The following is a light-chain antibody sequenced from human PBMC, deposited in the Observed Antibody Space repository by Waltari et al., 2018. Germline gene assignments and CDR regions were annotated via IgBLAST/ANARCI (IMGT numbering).Light chain of an antibody. CDR1: QSISSY. J-gene: IGKJ4*01. CDR2: AAS. Sequence: DIQMTQYPSSLSASVGDRVTITCRASQSISSYLNWYKQKPGKAPKLLIYAASSLQSGVPSRFSGSGSGTDFTLTISSLQPEDFATYYCQQSYSTPPTFGGGTKVEIK. V-gene: IGKV1-39*01. CDR3: QQSYSTPPT.